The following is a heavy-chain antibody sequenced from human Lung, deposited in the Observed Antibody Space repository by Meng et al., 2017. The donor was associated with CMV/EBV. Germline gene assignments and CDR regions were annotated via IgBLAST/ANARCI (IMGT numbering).Heavy chain of an antibody. V-gene: IGHV4-34*01. CDR3: ARKKSLTMVRGKMRGGWFDP. CDR1: GGSFSGYY. D-gene: IGHD3-10*01. J-gene: IGHJ5*02. CDR2: INHSGST. Sequence: SQXXSLTXAVYGGSFSGYYWSWIRQPPGKGLEWIGEINHSGSTNYNPSLKSRVTISVDTSKNQFSLKLSSVTAADTAVYYCARKKSLTMVRGKMRGGWFDPXGQGXLVTVSS.